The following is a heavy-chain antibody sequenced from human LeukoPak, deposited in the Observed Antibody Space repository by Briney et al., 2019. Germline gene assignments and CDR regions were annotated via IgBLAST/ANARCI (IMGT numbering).Heavy chain of an antibody. CDR2: IYYSGSS. CDR1: GGSISSSSYY. CDR3: ARVQLERRGGYYYYYMDV. J-gene: IGHJ6*03. V-gene: IGHV4-39*01. Sequence: SETLSLTCTVSGGSISSSSYYWGWIRQPPGKGLEWIGSIYYSGSSYYNPSLKSRVTISVDTSKNQFSLKLSSVTAADTAVYYCARVQLERRGGYYYYYMDVWGKGTTVTVSS. D-gene: IGHD1-1*01.